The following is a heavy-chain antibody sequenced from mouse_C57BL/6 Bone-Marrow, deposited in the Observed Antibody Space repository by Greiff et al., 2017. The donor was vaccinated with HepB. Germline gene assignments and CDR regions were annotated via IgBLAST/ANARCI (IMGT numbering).Heavy chain of an antibody. V-gene: IGHV1-81*01. CDR3: ARSYPRGFAY. CDR2: IYPRSGNT. Sequence: VQLKESGAELARPGASVKLSCKASGYTFTSYGISWVKQRTGQGLEWIGEIYPRSGNTYYNEKFKGKATLTADKSSSTAYMELRSLTSEDSAVYFCARSYPRGFAYWGQGTLVTVSA. J-gene: IGHJ3*01. CDR1: GYTFTSYG.